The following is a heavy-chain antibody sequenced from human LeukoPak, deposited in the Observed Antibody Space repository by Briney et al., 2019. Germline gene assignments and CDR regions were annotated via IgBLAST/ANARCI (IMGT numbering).Heavy chain of an antibody. CDR2: INHSGST. V-gene: IGHV4-34*01. CDR3: AREGPDGYNIDY. D-gene: IGHD5-24*01. J-gene: IGHJ4*02. CDR1: GGSFSGYY. Sequence: SETLSLTCAVYGGSFSGYYWSWIRQPPGKGLEWIGEINHSGSTNYNPSLKSRVTMSVDTSKNQFSLKLSSVTAADTAVYYCAREGPDGYNIDYWGQGTLVTVSS.